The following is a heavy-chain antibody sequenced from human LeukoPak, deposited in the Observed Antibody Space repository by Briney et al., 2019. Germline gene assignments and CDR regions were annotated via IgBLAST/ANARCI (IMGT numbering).Heavy chain of an antibody. D-gene: IGHD6-19*01. CDR3: ARDSEQWLPVDDAFDI. CDR2: ISGSGAFT. J-gene: IGHJ3*02. CDR1: GFTFSSYA. Sequence: GGSLRLSCAASGFTFSSYAMHWVRQAPGKGLEWVSGISGSGAFTYYADSVKGRFTISRDNAKNSLYLQMNSLRAEDTAVYYCARDSEQWLPVDDAFDIWGQGTMVTVSS. V-gene: IGHV3-21*01.